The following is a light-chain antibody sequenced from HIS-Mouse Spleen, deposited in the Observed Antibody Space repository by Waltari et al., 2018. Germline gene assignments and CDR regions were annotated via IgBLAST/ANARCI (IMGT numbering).Light chain of an antibody. CDR3: GADHGSGSNFVYV. CDR2: VGTGGMLG. V-gene: IGLV9-49*01. J-gene: IGLJ1*01. CDR1: SGYSNYK. Sequence: QPVLTQPPSASASLGASVTLTCTLSSGYSNYKVDWYQQRPGKGPRFVMRVGTGGMLGYKGDGIPDRFSVLGSGLNRYLTIKNIQEEDESDYHCGADHGSGSNFVYVFGTGTKVTVL.